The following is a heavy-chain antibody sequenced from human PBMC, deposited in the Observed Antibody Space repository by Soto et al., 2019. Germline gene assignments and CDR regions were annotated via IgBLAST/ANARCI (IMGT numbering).Heavy chain of an antibody. J-gene: IGHJ6*02. CDR3: ARERYSSQTSQYYYGMDV. Sequence: QVQLVQSGAEVKKPGSSVKVSCKASGGTFSSYAISWVRQAPGQGLEWMGGIIPIFGTANYAQKFQGRVTSTADESTSTAYMELSSLRSEDTAVYYCARERYSSQTSQYYYGMDVWGQGTTVTVSS. CDR1: GGTFSSYA. CDR2: IIPIFGTA. V-gene: IGHV1-69*12. D-gene: IGHD6-13*01.